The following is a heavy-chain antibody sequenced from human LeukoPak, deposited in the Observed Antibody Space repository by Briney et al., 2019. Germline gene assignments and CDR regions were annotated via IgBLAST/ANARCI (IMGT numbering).Heavy chain of an antibody. J-gene: IGHJ4*02. CDR1: GVSISSYY. CDR3: ALVAAAGTGRDY. D-gene: IGHD6-13*01. Sequence: SETLSLTCTVSGVSISSYYWSWLRQPPGKGLEWIGYIYYSGSTNYNPSLKSRVTISVDTSKNRFSLNLSSVTAADTAVYYCALVAAAGTGRDYWGQGTLVTVSS. CDR2: IYYSGST. V-gene: IGHV4-59*08.